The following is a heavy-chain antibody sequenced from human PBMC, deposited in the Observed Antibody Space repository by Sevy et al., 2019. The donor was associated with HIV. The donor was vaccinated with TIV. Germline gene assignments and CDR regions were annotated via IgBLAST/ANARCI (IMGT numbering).Heavy chain of an antibody. Sequence: ASVKVSCKASGYTFTGYYMHWVRQAPGQGLEGMGWINPNSGGTNYAQKFQGRVTMTRDTSISTAYMELSRLRSDDTAVYYCARVGAGDYYYYGMDVWGQGTTVTVSS. D-gene: IGHD3-16*01. CDR2: INPNSGGT. J-gene: IGHJ6*02. CDR3: ARVGAGDYYYYGMDV. V-gene: IGHV1-2*02. CDR1: GYTFTGYY.